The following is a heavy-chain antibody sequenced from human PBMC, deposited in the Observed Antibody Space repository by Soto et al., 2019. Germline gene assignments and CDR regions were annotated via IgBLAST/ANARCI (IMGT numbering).Heavy chain of an antibody. V-gene: IGHV6-1*01. Sequence: SQTLSLTCAISGDSVSSNTASWNWISQSPSRGLEWLGRTYFRSKWYNDYAVSVKSRIIINPDTSNNQFSLQLNSVTPEDTAVYVCAKGDNLGPKTGYAFDPWGQRIMVTVSS. CDR2: TYFRSKWYN. D-gene: IGHD5-12*01. J-gene: IGHJ5*02. CDR3: AKGDNLGPKTGYAFDP. CDR1: GDSVSSNTAS.